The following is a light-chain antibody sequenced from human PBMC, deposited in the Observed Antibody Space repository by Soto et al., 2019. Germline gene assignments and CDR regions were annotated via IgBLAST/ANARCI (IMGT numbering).Light chain of an antibody. Sequence: QSVLTQPPSASGTPGQRVTISCFGSRSNIGTNTVNWYQQLPGTAPKLLISINNQRPSGVPDPFSASKSGTSASLVISGLQSDDDADYYCASWDDSLNGPVFGTGTKLTVL. J-gene: IGLJ1*01. CDR3: ASWDDSLNGPV. V-gene: IGLV1-44*01. CDR1: RSNIGTNT. CDR2: INN.